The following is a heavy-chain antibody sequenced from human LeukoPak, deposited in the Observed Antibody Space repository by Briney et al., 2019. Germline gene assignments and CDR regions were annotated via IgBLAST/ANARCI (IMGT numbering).Heavy chain of an antibody. Sequence: PSETLSLTCTVSGDSLSDYFWSWIRQPPGKGLEWIGYNRGSTNYNASLKSRVTILLVRSKNQFSLKLSSVTAADTAVYYCARGRGYGGNYLRSFDIWGQGTMVTVSS. J-gene: IGHJ3*02. V-gene: IGHV4-59*08. CDR2: NRGST. D-gene: IGHD1-26*01. CDR3: ARGRGYGGNYLRSFDI. CDR1: GDSLSDYF.